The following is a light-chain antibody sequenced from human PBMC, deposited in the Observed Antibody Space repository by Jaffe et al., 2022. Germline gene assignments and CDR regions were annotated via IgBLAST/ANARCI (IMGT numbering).Light chain of an antibody. CDR1: KLGEKY. CDR3: QAWDSSTIYYV. Sequence: SYELTQPPSVSVSPGQTASITCSGEKLGEKYTSWYRQKPGQSPVLLIYQDTKRPSGIPERFFGSNSGNTATLTISGTQAMDEADYYCQAWDSSTIYYVFGPGTRVTVL. J-gene: IGLJ1*01. CDR2: QDT. V-gene: IGLV3-1*01.